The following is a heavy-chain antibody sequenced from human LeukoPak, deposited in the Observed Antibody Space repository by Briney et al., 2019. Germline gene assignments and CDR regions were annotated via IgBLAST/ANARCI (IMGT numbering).Heavy chain of an antibody. J-gene: IGHJ4*02. V-gene: IGHV1-2*06. CDR2: INPNSGGT. D-gene: IGHD6-6*01. CDR3: ARESIAARMLGY. Sequence: ASVKVSCKASGYTFTGYYMHWVRQAPEQGLEWMGRINPNSGGTNYAQKFQGRVTMTRDTSISTAYMELSRLRSDDTAVYYCARESIAARMLGYWGQGTLVTVSS. CDR1: GYTFTGYY.